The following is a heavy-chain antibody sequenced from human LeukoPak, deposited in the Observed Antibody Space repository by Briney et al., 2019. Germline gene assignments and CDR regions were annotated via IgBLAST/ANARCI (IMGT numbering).Heavy chain of an antibody. CDR1: GFTFGVYA. D-gene: IGHD6-19*01. CDR3: ARSLGSGPHYFDY. CDR2: ISDNT. V-gene: IGHV3-23*01. J-gene: IGHJ4*02. Sequence: PGGSLRLSCAASGFTFGVYAMTWVRQAPGRGLEWVSTISDNTYYSDSVQGRFTISRDDSKSTLFLQMSSLTVADTAIYHCARSLGSGPHYFDYWGQGILVTVSS.